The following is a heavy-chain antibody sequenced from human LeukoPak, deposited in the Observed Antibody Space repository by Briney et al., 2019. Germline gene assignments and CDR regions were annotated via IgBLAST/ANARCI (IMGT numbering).Heavy chain of an antibody. Sequence: SETLSLTCTVSGGSISSYYWSWIRQPPGKGLEWIGYIYYSGSTNYTPSLKSRVTISVDTSKNQFSLKLSSVTAADTAVYYCARDTRTPYGMDVWGQGTTVTVSS. CDR1: GGSISSYY. CDR2: IYYSGST. J-gene: IGHJ6*02. CDR3: ARDTRTPYGMDV. D-gene: IGHD2-2*01. V-gene: IGHV4-59*01.